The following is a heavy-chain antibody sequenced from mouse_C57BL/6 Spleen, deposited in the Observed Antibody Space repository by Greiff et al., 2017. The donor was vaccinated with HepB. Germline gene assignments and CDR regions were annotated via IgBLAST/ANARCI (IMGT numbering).Heavy chain of an antibody. J-gene: IGHJ1*03. D-gene: IGHD2-1*01. V-gene: IGHV5-16*01. CDR1: GFTFSDYY. CDR3: ARELYGNYDWYFDV. CDR2: INYDGSST. Sequence: EVKLVESEGGLVQPGSSMKLSCTASGFTFSDYYMAWVRQVPEKGLEWVANINYDGSSTYYLDSLKSRFIISRDNAKNILYLQMSSLKSEDTATYYCARELYGNYDWYFDVWGTGTTVTVSS.